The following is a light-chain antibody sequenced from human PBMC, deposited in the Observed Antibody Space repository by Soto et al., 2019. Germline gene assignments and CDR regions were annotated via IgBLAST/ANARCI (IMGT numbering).Light chain of an antibody. CDR3: PQRSNGPPT. CDR2: DAS. CDR1: QSVSGY. V-gene: IGKV3-11*01. J-gene: IGKJ2*01. Sequence: EIVLTQSPATLSLSPGERATLSCRASQSVSGYLAWFQQKPGQAPSLLIYDASNRAAGIPARFSGSGSETDFTLTISSLEHEDFAVYYCPQRSNGPPTFGQGTKLSIK.